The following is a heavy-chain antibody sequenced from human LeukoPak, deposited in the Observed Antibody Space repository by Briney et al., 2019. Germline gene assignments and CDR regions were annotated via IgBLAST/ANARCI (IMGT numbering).Heavy chain of an antibody. Sequence: SDTLSLTCAVYGGSFSGYYWSWIPHPPGKGLEWIGEINHSGSTNYNPSLKSRVTISVDTSKIQFSLKLSSVTAADTAVYYCARVYYYGSGSGDFDYWGQGTLVTVSS. CDR3: ARVYYYGSGSGDFDY. V-gene: IGHV4-34*01. CDR2: INHSGST. CDR1: GGSFSGYY. D-gene: IGHD3-10*01. J-gene: IGHJ4*02.